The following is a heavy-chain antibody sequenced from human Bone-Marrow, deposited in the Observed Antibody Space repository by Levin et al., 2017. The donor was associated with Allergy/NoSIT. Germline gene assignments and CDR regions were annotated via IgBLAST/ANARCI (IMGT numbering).Heavy chain of an antibody. CDR1: GFTFDDYT. CDR3: STEKERYFDY. D-gene: IGHD1-26*01. Sequence: LSLTCAASGFTFDDYTMHWVRQAPGKGLEWVSLITWNGGSAYYADSVKGRFTISRDNSKNSLFLHMNSLTTEDTALYYCSTEKERYFDYWGRGTLVTVSS. V-gene: IGHV3-43*01. J-gene: IGHJ4*02. CDR2: ITWNGGSA.